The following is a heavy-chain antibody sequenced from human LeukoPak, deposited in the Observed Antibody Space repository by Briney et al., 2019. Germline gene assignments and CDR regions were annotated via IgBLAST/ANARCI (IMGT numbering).Heavy chain of an antibody. CDR1: GYRFISNW. J-gene: IGHJ5*02. CDR3: ARLTSHRVVPAANWFDP. V-gene: IGHV5-51*01. D-gene: IGHD2-2*01. Sequence: GESLKTSCKGSGYRFISNWIGWVRQMPGKGLEWMGIIYPSDSDTRYSPSFKGQVTISADKSISTAYLQWSSLKASDTAIYYCARLTSHRVVPAANWFDPWGQGTLVTVSS. CDR2: IYPSDSDT.